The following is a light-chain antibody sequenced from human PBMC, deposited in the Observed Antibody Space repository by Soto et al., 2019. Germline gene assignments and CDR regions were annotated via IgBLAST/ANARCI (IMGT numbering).Light chain of an antibody. V-gene: IGKV3-15*01. CDR2: GAS. CDR3: QQYNTWPPT. Sequence: EIVMTQSPATVSVSPGERVTLSGRASQSVSSNLAWYQQKPGQAPRLLISGASTRATGVPARFSGSGPGTEFTLTISSLQAEDFAIYYCQQYNTWPPTFGQGTKVEI. J-gene: IGKJ1*01. CDR1: QSVSSN.